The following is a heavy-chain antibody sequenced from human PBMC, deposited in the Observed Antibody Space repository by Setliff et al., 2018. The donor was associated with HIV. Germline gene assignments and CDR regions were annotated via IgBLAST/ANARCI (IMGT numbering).Heavy chain of an antibody. CDR3: ARIGSGWSVGWFDP. J-gene: IGHJ5*02. V-gene: IGHV4-38-2*02. D-gene: IGHD6-13*01. CDR1: GSSISSNYY. Sequence: ASETLSLTCTASGSSISSNYYWAWIRQAPGKGLEWIGCIDASANTYYIPSLKSRATISIDTSKNQLSLKLRSVTAADTAVYYCARIGSGWSVGWFDPWGQGTLVTVSS. CDR2: IDASANT.